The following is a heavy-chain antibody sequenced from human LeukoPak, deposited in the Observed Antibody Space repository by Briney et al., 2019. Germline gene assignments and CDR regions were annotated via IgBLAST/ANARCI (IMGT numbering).Heavy chain of an antibody. CDR1: GFTFSSYW. J-gene: IGHJ4*02. Sequence: LPGGSLRLSCAASGFTFSSYWMHWVRQAPGKGLVGVSRINSDGSSTRYLDSVKGRFSISRDNAKKALYLQMNSLRADDTAVYYCARAYYYGSGDYYSWAYFDFWGLGTLVTVSS. V-gene: IGHV3-74*01. CDR3: ARAYYYGSGDYYSWAYFDF. D-gene: IGHD3-10*01. CDR2: INSDGSST.